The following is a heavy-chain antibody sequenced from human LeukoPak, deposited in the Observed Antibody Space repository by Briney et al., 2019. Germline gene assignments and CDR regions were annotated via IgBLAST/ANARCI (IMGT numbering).Heavy chain of an antibody. CDR3: AKVMRRGRSCYRSLFDY. CDR1: AFTFSSYA. CDR2: ISGSGGST. D-gene: IGHD2-15*01. Sequence: LILTCAASAFTFSSYARSCVRRPPPRGRLEVSAISGSGGSTYYADSVKGRFTISRDNSTNTPYLQMNSLRAEDTAVYYCAKVMRRGRSCYRSLFDYWGQGTLVTVSS. J-gene: IGHJ4*02. V-gene: IGHV3-23*01.